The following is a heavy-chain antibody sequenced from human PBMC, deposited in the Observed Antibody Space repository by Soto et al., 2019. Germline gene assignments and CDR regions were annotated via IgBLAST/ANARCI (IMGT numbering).Heavy chain of an antibody. V-gene: IGHV4-39*01. CDR2: IYYSGST. D-gene: IGHD2-8*01. J-gene: IGHJ3*02. Sequence: PSETLSLTCTVSGGSISSSSYYWGWIRQPPGKGLEWIGSIYYSGSTYYNPSLKSRVTIYVDTSKNQFSLKLSSVTAADTAVYYCARYFTIYDAFGIWGQGTMVNVSS. CDR3: ARYFTIYDAFGI. CDR1: GGSISSSSYY.